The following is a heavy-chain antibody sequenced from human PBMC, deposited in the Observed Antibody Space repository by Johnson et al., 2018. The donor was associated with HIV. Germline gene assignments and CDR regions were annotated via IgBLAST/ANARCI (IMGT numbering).Heavy chain of an antibody. CDR2: IGSGGTTK. CDR1: GFTFSDYY. J-gene: IGHJ3*02. V-gene: IGHV3-11*04. Sequence: VQLVESGGGLVKPGGSLRLSCVASGFTFSDYYMSWIRQAPGKGLEWLSYIGSGGTTKYYADSVKGRFTISRDNSKNTLYLQMNSLRAEDTAVYYCAKDWDSGYSSGWPLKGAFDIWGQGTMVTVSS. CDR3: AKDWDSGYSSGWPLKGAFDI. D-gene: IGHD6-19*01.